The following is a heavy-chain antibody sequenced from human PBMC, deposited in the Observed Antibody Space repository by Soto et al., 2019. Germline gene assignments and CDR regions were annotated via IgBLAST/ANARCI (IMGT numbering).Heavy chain of an antibody. D-gene: IGHD2-2*02. CDR3: ARGGCSSTSCYKVLWFDP. V-gene: IGHV1-2*02. CDR1: GYTFTGYY. Sequence: ASVKVSCKASGYTFTGYYMHWVRQAPGQGLEWMGWINPNSGGTNYAQKFQGRVTMTRDTSISTAYMELSRLRSDDTAVYYCARGGCSSTSCYKVLWFDPWGQGTLVTVPS. CDR2: INPNSGGT. J-gene: IGHJ5*02.